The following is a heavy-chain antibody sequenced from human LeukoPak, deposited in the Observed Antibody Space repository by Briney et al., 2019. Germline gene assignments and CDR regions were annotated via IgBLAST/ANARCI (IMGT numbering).Heavy chain of an antibody. Sequence: ASVKVSCKASGGTFSSYAISWVRQAPGQGLEWMGRIIPILGIANYAQKFQGRVTITADKSTSTAYMELSSLRSEDTAVYYCARGDYYGSGPLGAFDIWGQGTMVTVSS. J-gene: IGHJ3*02. D-gene: IGHD3-10*01. CDR1: GGTFSSYA. V-gene: IGHV1-69*04. CDR3: ARGDYYGSGPLGAFDI. CDR2: IIPILGIA.